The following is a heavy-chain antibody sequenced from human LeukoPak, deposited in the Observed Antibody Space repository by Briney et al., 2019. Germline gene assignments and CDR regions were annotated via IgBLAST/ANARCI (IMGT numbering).Heavy chain of an antibody. CDR1: GGSISSYY. J-gene: IGHJ6*02. Sequence: SETLSLTCTVSGGSISSYYWSWIRQPPGKGLEWIGYIYYSGSTNYNPSLKSRVTISVDTSKNQFSLKLSSVTAADTAVCYCARSSGYSYGSNYYYYGMDVWGQGTTVTVSS. D-gene: IGHD5-18*01. V-gene: IGHV4-59*08. CDR3: ARSSGYSYGSNYYYYGMDV. CDR2: IYYSGST.